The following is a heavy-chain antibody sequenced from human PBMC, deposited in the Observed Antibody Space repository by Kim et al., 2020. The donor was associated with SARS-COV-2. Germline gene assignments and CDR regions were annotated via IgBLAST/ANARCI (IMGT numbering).Heavy chain of an antibody. V-gene: IGHV4-34*01. J-gene: IGHJ2*01. CDR2: INHSGST. CDR1: GGSFSGYY. Sequence: SETLSLTCAVYGGSFSGYYWSWIRQPPGKGLEWIGEINHSGSTNYNPSLKSRVTISVDTSKNQFSLKLSSVTAADTAVYYCARGLYYYDSSGYSKPAAASWYFDLWGRGTLVTVSS. D-gene: IGHD3-22*01. CDR3: ARGLYYYDSSGYSKPAAASWYFDL.